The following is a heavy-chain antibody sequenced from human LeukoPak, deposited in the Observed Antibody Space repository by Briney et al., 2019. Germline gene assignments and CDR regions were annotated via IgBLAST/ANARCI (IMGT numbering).Heavy chain of an antibody. J-gene: IGHJ4*02. CDR3: ARDRGYSGYDFDY. D-gene: IGHD5-12*01. CDR1: GFTVSSNY. V-gene: IGHV3-66*01. Sequence: GGSLRLSCAASGFTVSSNYMSWVRQAPGKGLEWVSVIYSGGSTYYADSVKGRFTISRDNSKNTLYLQMNSLRAEDTAEYYCARDRGYSGYDFDYWGQGTLVTVSS. CDR2: IYSGGST.